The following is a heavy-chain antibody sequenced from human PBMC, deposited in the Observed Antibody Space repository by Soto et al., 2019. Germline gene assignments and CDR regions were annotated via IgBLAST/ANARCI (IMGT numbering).Heavy chain of an antibody. CDR3: VGRLTSIYNYFDS. D-gene: IGHD2-8*01. V-gene: IGHV4-34*01. CDR1: GGSFSGYY. J-gene: IGHJ4*02. Sequence: SETLSLTCAVYGGSFSGYYWSWIRQPPGKGLEWIGEINHSGSTNYNPSLKSRVTISVDTSKNLFSLKLSSVTAADTAMYYCVGRLTSIYNYFDSWGQGTQVTVSS. CDR2: INHSGST.